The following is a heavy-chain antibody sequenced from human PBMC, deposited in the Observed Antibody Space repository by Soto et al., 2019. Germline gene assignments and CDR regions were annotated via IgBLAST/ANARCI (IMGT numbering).Heavy chain of an antibody. Sequence: GVSLRLSCAASGFTLSSYSMNWVRQDTGKGLEWVSSISSSSSYIYYADSVKGRFTISRDDAKNSLYLQMNSLRAEDTAVYYCATVVPAAISDYYYYGMDVWGQGTTVTVS. V-gene: IGHV3-21*01. D-gene: IGHD2-2*01. J-gene: IGHJ6*02. CDR1: GFTLSSYS. CDR2: ISSSSSYI. CDR3: ATVVPAAISDYYYYGMDV.